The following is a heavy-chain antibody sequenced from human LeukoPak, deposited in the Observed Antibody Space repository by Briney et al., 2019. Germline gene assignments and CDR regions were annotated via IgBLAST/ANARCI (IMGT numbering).Heavy chain of an antibody. J-gene: IGHJ4*02. D-gene: IGHD5-18*01. V-gene: IGHV1-69*05. CDR3: AREPVYSYGPYYFDY. CDR1: GGTFSSYA. Sequence: ASVKVSCKASGGTFSSYAISWVRQAPGQGLEWMGGIIPIFGTANYAQKFQGRVTITTDESTSTAYMELSSLRSEDTAVYYCAREPVYSYGPYYFDYWGQGTLVTVSS. CDR2: IIPIFGTA.